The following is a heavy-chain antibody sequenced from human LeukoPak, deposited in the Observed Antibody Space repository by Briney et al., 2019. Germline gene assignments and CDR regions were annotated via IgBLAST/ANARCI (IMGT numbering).Heavy chain of an antibody. CDR1: GFTFSNFA. CDR3: VKDRTTYSTDWYETEYFQY. Sequence: QSGGSLRLSCAASGFTFSNFAMSWVRQAPGKGLEWVSGLSGSGKNTYYEDSVKGRFTISRDNSKNTLYLEMNSLRVEDTAVYYCVKDRTTYSTDWYETEYFQYWGQGTLVTVSS. CDR2: LSGSGKNT. V-gene: IGHV3-23*01. D-gene: IGHD1-1*01. J-gene: IGHJ1*01.